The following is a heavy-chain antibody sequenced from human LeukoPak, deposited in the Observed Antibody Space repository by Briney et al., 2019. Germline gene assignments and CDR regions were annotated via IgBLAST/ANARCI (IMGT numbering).Heavy chain of an antibody. D-gene: IGHD4-17*01. CDR1: GGSISSYY. Sequence: SETLSLTCTVSGGSISSYYWSWIRQPPGKGLEWIGYIYYSGGTNYNPSLKSRVTISVDTSKNQFSLKMSSVTAADTAVYYCARVNGDYGGHKWFDTWGQGNVVTVSS. V-gene: IGHV4-59*01. J-gene: IGHJ5*02. CDR3: ARVNGDYGGHKWFDT. CDR2: IYYSGGT.